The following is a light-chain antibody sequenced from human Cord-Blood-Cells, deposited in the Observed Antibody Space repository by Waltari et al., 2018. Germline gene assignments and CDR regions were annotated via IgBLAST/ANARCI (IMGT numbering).Light chain of an antibody. V-gene: IGLV2-14*01. J-gene: IGLJ2*01. CDR3: SSYTSSSTVV. CDR1: SSDVGGYNY. Sequence: QSALTQPASVSGSPGQSITISCTGTSSDVGGYNYVSWYQQHPAKAPKLMIYDVSNRPSGVSNRFSCSNSGNTASLTISGLQAEDEADYYCSSYTSSSTVVFGGGTKLTVL. CDR2: DVS.